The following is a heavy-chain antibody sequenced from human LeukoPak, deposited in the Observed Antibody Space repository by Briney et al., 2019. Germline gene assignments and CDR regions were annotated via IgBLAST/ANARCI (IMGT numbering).Heavy chain of an antibody. CDR2: IYHSGST. Sequence: RPSETLSLTCAVSGYSISSGYYWGWIRQPPGKGLEWIGSIYHSGSTYYNPSLKSRVTISVDTSKNQFPLKVNSVTAADTAVYYCARDLLYSSGPNWFDPWGQGTLVTVSS. J-gene: IGHJ5*02. CDR1: GYSISSGYY. D-gene: IGHD6-19*01. V-gene: IGHV4-38-2*02. CDR3: ARDLLYSSGPNWFDP.